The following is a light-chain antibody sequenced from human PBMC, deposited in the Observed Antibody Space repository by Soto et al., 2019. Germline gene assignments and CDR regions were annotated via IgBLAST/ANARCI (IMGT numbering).Light chain of an antibody. Sequence: QSALTQPASVSGSPGQSITISCTGTSSDVGGFNYVSWYQQHPGKAPKLMIYEVSSRPSGVSNRFSGSKSGNTASLTISWLQAEDEGDYYCTSYTSSSPLVVFGGGTQLTVL. CDR1: SSDVGGFNY. CDR2: EVS. J-gene: IGLJ2*01. V-gene: IGLV2-14*01. CDR3: TSYTSSSPLVV.